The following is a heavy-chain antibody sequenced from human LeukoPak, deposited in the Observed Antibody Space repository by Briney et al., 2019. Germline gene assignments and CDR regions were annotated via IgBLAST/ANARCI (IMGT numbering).Heavy chain of an antibody. D-gene: IGHD6-13*01. CDR1: GYTFTSYY. CDR3: TRGAAAGTY. J-gene: IGHJ4*02. V-gene: IGHV1-46*03. CDR2: INPSGGST. Sequence: ASVKVSFKAFGYTFTSYYMHWVRQAPGQGLEWMGMINPSGGSTNYAQKFQGRVTMTRDTSTSTVYMELSSLRSEDTAVYYCTRGAAAGTYWGQGTLVTVSS.